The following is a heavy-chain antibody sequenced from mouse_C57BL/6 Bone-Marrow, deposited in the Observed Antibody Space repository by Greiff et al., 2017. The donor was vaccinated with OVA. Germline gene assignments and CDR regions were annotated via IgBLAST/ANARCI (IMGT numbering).Heavy chain of an antibody. CDR1: GFNIKDDY. D-gene: IGHD2-5*01. CDR2: IDPENGDT. J-gene: IGHJ4*01. Sequence: EVQLQQSGAELVRPGASVKLSCTASGFNIKDDYMHWVQQRPEQGLEWIGWIDPENGDTEYASKFQGKATITADTSSNTAYLQLSSLTSEDTAVYYCTTYAYYSNRYYAMDYWGQGTSVTVSS. CDR3: TTYAYYSNRYYAMDY. V-gene: IGHV14-4*01.